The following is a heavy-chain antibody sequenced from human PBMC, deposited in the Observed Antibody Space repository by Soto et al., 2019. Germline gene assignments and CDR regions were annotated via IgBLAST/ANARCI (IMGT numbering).Heavy chain of an antibody. J-gene: IGHJ4*02. CDR2: ISYDGSNK. CDR3: AKGGGDGEYYFDY. Sequence: ESGGGVVQPGRSLRLSCAASGFTFSSYGMHWVRQAPGKGLEWVAVISYDGSNKYYADSVKGRFTISRDNSKNTLYLQMNSLRAEDTAVYYCAKGGGDGEYYFDYWGQGTLVTVSS. CDR1: GFTFSSYG. V-gene: IGHV3-30*18. D-gene: IGHD4-17*01.